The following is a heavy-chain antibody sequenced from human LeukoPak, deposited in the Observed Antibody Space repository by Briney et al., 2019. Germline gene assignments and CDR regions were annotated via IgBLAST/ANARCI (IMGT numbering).Heavy chain of an antibody. J-gene: IGHJ3*02. CDR2: INPSGGST. CDR3: ASPSSYYYDSSDSRAFDI. V-gene: IGHV1-46*03. Sequence: ASVKVSCKASEYTFTTYYMHWVRQAPGQGLEWMGIINPSGGSTTYAQKFQGRVTMTRDTSTSTVYMELSSLRSEDTAVYYCASPSSYYYDSSDSRAFDIWGQGTMVTVSS. D-gene: IGHD3-22*01. CDR1: EYTFTTYY.